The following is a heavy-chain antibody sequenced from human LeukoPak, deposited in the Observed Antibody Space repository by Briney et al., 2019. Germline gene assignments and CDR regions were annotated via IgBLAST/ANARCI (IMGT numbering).Heavy chain of an antibody. CDR1: GGSVSSGSYY. D-gene: IGHD6-19*01. CDR3: ARDSGVAGVSGF. J-gene: IGHJ4*02. CDR2: IYYSGST. Sequence: SETLSLTCTVSGGSVSSGSYYWSWIRQPPGKGLEWVGYIYYSGSTNYNPSLKSRVTISVDTSKNQFSLKLSSVTAADTAVYYCARDSGVAGVSGFWGQGTLVTVSS. V-gene: IGHV4-61*01.